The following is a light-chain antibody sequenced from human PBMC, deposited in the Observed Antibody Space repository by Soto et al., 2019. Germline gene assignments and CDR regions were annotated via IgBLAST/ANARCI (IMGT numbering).Light chain of an antibody. Sequence: EIVLAQSPDTLSLSPGERATLSCRTSQSMSTNYLAWYQQKSGQPPRLLIYGASIRATGIPDRFSGSESGTDFTLTISRLEPEDFAVYYCHQYDSSPLTFGGGAKVEIK. J-gene: IGKJ4*01. V-gene: IGKV3-20*01. CDR1: QSMSTNY. CDR2: GAS. CDR3: HQYDSSPLT.